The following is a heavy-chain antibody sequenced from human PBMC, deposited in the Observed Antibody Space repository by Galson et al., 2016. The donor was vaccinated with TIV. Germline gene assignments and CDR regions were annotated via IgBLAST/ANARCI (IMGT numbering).Heavy chain of an antibody. CDR2: IASHTTSM. CDR1: GSTFSDYY. J-gene: IGHJ4*02. D-gene: IGHD5-18*01. CDR3: ARGEIQLGSDY. V-gene: IGHV3-11*06. Sequence: SLRLSCAASGSTFSDYYMSWIRQVPGKGLEWIAYIASHTTSMNIADSVRDRFSVSRDNANNSVFLQLNSLRVEDTAVYYCARGEIQLGSDYWGRGTLVTVSS.